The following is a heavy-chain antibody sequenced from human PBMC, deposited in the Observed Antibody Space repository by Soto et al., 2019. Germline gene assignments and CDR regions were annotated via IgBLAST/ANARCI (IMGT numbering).Heavy chain of an antibody. Sequence: QVTLKESGPVLVKPTETLTLRCTVSGLSITDSEMGVSWIRQPPGKALEWLAHIDSSGEKSYRTFLKSRLTISKGNSKSQIVLILTNMVPADTATYYCARRHLAVAVSPWFHAWGQGILVTVSS. CDR3: ARRHLAVAVSPWFHA. CDR1: GLSITDSEMG. CDR2: IDSSGEK. V-gene: IGHV2-26*01. D-gene: IGHD3-16*01. J-gene: IGHJ5*02.